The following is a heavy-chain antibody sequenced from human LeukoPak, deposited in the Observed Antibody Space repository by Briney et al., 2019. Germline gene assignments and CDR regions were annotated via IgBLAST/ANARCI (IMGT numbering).Heavy chain of an antibody. D-gene: IGHD3-10*01. CDR3: ARAGIFDY. CDR2: INPSGGST. Sequence: ASGKVSCKASGYTFTIYDIHWVRQAPGQGLEWMGIINPSGGSTSYAQKFQGRVTMTRDTSTSTVYMELSSLRSEDTAVYYCARAGIFDYWGQGTLVTVSS. V-gene: IGHV1-46*01. CDR1: GYTFTIYD. J-gene: IGHJ4*02.